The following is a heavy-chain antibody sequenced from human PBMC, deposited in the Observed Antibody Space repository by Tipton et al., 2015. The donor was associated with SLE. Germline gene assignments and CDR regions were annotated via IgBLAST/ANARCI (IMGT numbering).Heavy chain of an antibody. V-gene: IGHV4-61*01. CDR2: IYYSGSP. D-gene: IGHD6-19*01. CDR1: GCSISSGSYS. J-gene: IGHJ4*02. Sequence: TLSLTCTVSGCSISSGSYSWSWIRQPPGQGLEWIGTIYYSGSPNYNPSLKSRVTISVDTSKNQFSRKLSSVTAADTAVYYCAGAWRGSSGWSFGNYVEDWDRESLFTVSS. CDR3: AGAWRGSSGWSFGNYVED.